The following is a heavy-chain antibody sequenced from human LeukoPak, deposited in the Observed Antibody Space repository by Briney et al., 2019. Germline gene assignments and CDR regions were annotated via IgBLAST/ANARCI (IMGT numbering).Heavy chain of an antibody. J-gene: IGHJ4*02. V-gene: IGHV3-49*04. D-gene: IGHD2/OR15-2a*01. CDR3: IRQYYDY. CDR1: GFTFGDHA. Sequence: GGSLRLSCTASGFTFGDHAMNWVRQAPGKGLEWVGFISSKAHGGTTEYAASVTGRFTISRDDSKSIAYLQMDSLKTEDTAVYYCIRQYYDYWGQGTLVTVSS. CDR2: ISSKAHGGTT.